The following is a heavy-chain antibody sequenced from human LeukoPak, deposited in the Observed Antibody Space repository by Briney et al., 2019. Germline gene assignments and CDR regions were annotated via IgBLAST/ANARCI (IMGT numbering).Heavy chain of an antibody. Sequence: ASVKVSCKASGYTFTGYYMHWVRQAPGQGLEWMGWINPNSGGTNYAQKFQGWVTMTRDTSISTAYMELSRLRSDGTAVYYCARDSGSYYKYFDYWGQGTLVTVSS. CDR3: ARDSGSYYKYFDY. V-gene: IGHV1-2*04. CDR1: GYTFTGYY. CDR2: INPNSGGT. D-gene: IGHD1-26*01. J-gene: IGHJ4*02.